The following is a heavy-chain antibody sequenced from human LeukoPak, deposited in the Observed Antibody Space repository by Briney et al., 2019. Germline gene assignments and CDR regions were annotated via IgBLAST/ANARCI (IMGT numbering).Heavy chain of an antibody. CDR2: ISSDGSDK. CDR3: AKERLGATTPNPDY. V-gene: IGHV3-30*18. J-gene: IGHJ4*02. D-gene: IGHD1-26*01. CDR1: GSTFSTYG. Sequence: PGRSLRLSCAASGSTFSTYGMHWVRQAPGKGLEWVAVISSDGSDKYYTDSVKGRFTISRDNSKNTLYLQMSSLRADDTALYCCAKERLGATTPNPDYWGQGTLVTVSS.